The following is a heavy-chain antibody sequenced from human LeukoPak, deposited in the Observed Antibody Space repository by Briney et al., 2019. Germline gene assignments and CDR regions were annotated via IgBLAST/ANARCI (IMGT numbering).Heavy chain of an antibody. Sequence: SETLSLTCAVYGGSFSGYYWSWIRQPPGKGLEWIGEINHSGSTNYNPSLKSRVTISVDTSKNQFSRKLSSVTAADTAVYYCAREKSSAPDYWGQGTLVTVSS. D-gene: IGHD6-19*01. CDR2: INHSGST. CDR3: AREKSSAPDY. V-gene: IGHV4-34*01. J-gene: IGHJ4*02. CDR1: GGSFSGYY.